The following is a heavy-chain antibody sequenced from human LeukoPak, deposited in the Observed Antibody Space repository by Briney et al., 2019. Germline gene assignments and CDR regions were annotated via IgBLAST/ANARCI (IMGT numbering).Heavy chain of an antibody. Sequence: GSLRLSCVASGFTFSNYWMQWVRQVPGKGLVWASRLNGDGTNIIYADSVKGRFTISRDNAENTLYLQMNSLRAEDTALYYCARSQSGVFDVWGQGTMVTVSS. V-gene: IGHV3-74*01. D-gene: IGHD2-8*01. J-gene: IGHJ3*01. CDR3: ARSQSGVFDV. CDR1: GFTFSNYW. CDR2: LNGDGTNI.